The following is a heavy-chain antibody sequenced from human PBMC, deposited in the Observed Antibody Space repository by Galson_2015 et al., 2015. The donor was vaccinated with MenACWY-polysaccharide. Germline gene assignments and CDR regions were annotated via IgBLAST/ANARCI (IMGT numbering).Heavy chain of an antibody. CDR1: GFSFRSYG. J-gene: IGHJ4*02. Sequence: SLRLSCAASGFSFRSYGIHWVRQAPGKGLEWVAVMSYDGSNKYYIDSVKGRFTISKDNSKNTLYLQMDSLRIEDTAVYYCAKGAADSDYWGQGTLVTVSS. CDR2: MSYDGSNK. CDR3: AKGAADSDY. D-gene: IGHD2-15*01. V-gene: IGHV3-30*18.